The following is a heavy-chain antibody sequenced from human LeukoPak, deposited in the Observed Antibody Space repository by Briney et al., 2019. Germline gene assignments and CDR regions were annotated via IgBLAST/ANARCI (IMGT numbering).Heavy chain of an antibody. J-gene: IGHJ4*02. CDR3: AAGSDTMAGFDY. Sequence: ASVKVSCKASGGTFSSYAISWVRQAPGQGLEWMGRIISIFGIANYAQKFQGRVTITADKSTSTAYMELSSLRSEDTAVYYCAAGSDTMAGFDYWGQGTLVTVSS. CDR2: IISIFGIA. D-gene: IGHD3-10*01. CDR1: GGTFSSYA. V-gene: IGHV1-69*04.